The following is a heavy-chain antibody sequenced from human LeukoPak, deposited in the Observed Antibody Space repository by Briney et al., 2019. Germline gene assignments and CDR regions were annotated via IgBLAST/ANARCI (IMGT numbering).Heavy chain of an antibody. CDR1: GGVFRGYY. CDR3: ARRRIAAVVGYFDY. CDR2: INHSGST. Sequence: PSQTPSPPCAVFGGVFRGYYWSWVRQPPGEGVGWVGEINHSGSTNYNPSLKSRVTISVDTSKNQFSLKLSSVTAADTAVYYCARRRIAAVVGYFDYWGQGTLVTVSS. J-gene: IGHJ4*02. V-gene: IGHV4-34*01. D-gene: IGHD6-13*01.